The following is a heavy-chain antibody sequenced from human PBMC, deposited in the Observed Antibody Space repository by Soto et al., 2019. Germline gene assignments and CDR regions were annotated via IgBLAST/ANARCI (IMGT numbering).Heavy chain of an antibody. J-gene: IGHJ6*02. D-gene: IGHD3-3*01. V-gene: IGHV3-7*05. Sequence: GESLRLSCAASGFTFSSYWMSWVRQAPGKGLEWVANIKQDGSEKYYVDSVKGRFTISRDNAKNSLYLQMNSLRAEDTAVYYCARDLGGSDFWSGYYYYYGMDVWGQGTTVTVSS. CDR1: GFTFSSYW. CDR2: IKQDGSEK. CDR3: ARDLGGSDFWSGYYYYYGMDV.